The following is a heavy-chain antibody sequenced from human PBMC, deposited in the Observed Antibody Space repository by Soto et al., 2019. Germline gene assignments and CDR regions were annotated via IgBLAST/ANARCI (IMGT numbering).Heavy chain of an antibody. CDR1: GFTFSSYA. J-gene: IGHJ4*02. CDR2: ISGSGGST. Sequence: VQLLESGGGLVQPGGSLRLSFAASGFTFSSYAMSWVRQAPGKGLEWVSAISGSGGSTYYADSVKGRFTISRDNSKNTLYLQMNSLRAEDTAVYYCAKGNWNYFWYGYWGQGTLVTVSS. CDR3: AKGNWNYFWYGY. D-gene: IGHD1-7*01. V-gene: IGHV3-23*01.